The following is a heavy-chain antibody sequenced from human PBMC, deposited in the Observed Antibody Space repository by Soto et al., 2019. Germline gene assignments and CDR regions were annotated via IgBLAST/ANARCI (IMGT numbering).Heavy chain of an antibody. J-gene: IGHJ6*02. CDR3: TRGEGYYYGMGV. V-gene: IGHV5-51*01. CDR2: FYPDDSET. CDR1: GYSFTSYW. Sequence: PGESLKISCKGSGYSFTSYWIGWVRQMPGKGLDWMGIFYPDDSETRYSPSFQGQVIISVDKTISTAYLRWSSLKASDTAMYYCTRGEGYYYGMGVWGQGTTVTVSS.